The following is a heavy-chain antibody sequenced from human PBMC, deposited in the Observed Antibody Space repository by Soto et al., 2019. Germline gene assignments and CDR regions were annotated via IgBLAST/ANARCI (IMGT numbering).Heavy chain of an antibody. CDR1: GGTFSSYA. D-gene: IGHD3-22*01. V-gene: IGHV1-69*13. J-gene: IGHJ3*02. Sequence: GASVKVSCPASGGTFSSYAISWVRQAPGQGLELMGGIIPIFGPANYAQKFQGRVTITADESTSTAYMELSSLRSEDTAVYYCARCDYYDSSGYYLDAFDIWGQGTMVTVSS. CDR3: ARCDYYDSSGYYLDAFDI. CDR2: IIPIFGPA.